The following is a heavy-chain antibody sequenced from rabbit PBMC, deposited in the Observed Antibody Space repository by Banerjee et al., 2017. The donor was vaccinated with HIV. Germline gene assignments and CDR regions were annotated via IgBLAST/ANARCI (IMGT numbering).Heavy chain of an antibody. CDR3: ARDLAGVIGWNFSL. D-gene: IGHD4-1*01. Sequence: QEQLVESGGGLVQPEGSRTLTATASGFSLNSKAMGWVRQAPGKGLEWIACINTNSGNAVYASWAKGRFTISKTSSTTVTLQMTSLTAADTATYFCARDLAGVIGWNFSLWGPGTLVTVS. J-gene: IGHJ4*01. V-gene: IGHV1S45*01. CDR2: INTNSGNA. CDR1: GFSLNSKA.